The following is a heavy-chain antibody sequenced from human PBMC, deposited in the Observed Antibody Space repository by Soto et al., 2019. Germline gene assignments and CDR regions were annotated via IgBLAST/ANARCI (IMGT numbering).Heavy chain of an antibody. CDR3: AKGRSGYYSFYFDY. CDR2: ISWNSGSI. Sequence: EVQLVESGGGLVQPGRSLRLSCAASGFTFDDYAMHWVRQAPGKGLEWVSGISWNSGSIGYADSVKGRFTISRGNAKNSLYLQMNSLRAEDTALYYCAKGRSGYYSFYFDYWGQGTLVTVSS. CDR1: GFTFDDYA. J-gene: IGHJ4*02. V-gene: IGHV3-9*01. D-gene: IGHD3-22*01.